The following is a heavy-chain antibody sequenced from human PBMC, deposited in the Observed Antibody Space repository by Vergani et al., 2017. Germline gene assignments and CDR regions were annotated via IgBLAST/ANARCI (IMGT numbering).Heavy chain of an antibody. CDR3: ARPSAPGDYDALDI. V-gene: IGHV3-48*01. J-gene: IGHJ3*02. D-gene: IGHD4-17*01. CDR2: ISRSSSTI. Sequence: EVQLVESGGGLVQPGGSLRLSCAASGSTFSSYAMNWVRQAPGKGLEWVSYISRSSSTIYYADSVKGRFTISRDNAKNSLYLQMNSLRAEDTAVYHCARPSAPGDYDALDIWGQGTMVTVSS. CDR1: GSTFSSYA.